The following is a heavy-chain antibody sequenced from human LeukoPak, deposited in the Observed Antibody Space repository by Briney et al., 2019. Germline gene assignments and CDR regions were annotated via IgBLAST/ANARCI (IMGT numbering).Heavy chain of an antibody. V-gene: IGHV3-33*08. CDR1: GFTFSSYT. J-gene: IGHJ4*02. CDR3: AKALVAAPRPGMDY. Sequence: GGSLSLSCAASGFTFSSYTMNWVRQAPGKGLEWVAVIWYDGSNKYYADSVKGRFTISRDNSKNTLYLQMNSLRAEDTAVYYCAKALVAAPRPGMDYWGQGTLVSVCS. CDR2: IWYDGSNK. D-gene: IGHD2-15*01.